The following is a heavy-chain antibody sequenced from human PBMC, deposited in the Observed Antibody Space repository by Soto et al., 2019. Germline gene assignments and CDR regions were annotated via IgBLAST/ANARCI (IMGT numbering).Heavy chain of an antibody. J-gene: IGHJ6*02. V-gene: IGHV4-34*01. Sequence: KTSETLSLTCAVYGGSFSGYYWSWIRQPPGKGLEWIGEINHSGSTNYNPSLKSRVTISVDTSKNQFSLKLSSVTAADTAVYYCARGFVTIFGVGNYYYYGMGVWGQGTTVTVSS. D-gene: IGHD3-3*01. CDR1: GGSFSGYY. CDR3: ARGFVTIFGVGNYYYYGMGV. CDR2: INHSGST.